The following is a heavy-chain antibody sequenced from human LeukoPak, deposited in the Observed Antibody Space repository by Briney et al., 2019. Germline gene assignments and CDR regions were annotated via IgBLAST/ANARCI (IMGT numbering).Heavy chain of an antibody. CDR2: IRYDGSNI. Sequence: GGSLRLSCAASGFTFSNYGMHWARQAPGKGLEWVAVIRYDGSNIYYADSVKGRFTVSRDNSKNTLYLQMNSLRAEDTAVYYCVKGNTVVTPFDYWGQGTLVTVSS. V-gene: IGHV3-30*02. D-gene: IGHD4-23*01. J-gene: IGHJ4*02. CDR1: GFTFSNYG. CDR3: VKGNTVVTPFDY.